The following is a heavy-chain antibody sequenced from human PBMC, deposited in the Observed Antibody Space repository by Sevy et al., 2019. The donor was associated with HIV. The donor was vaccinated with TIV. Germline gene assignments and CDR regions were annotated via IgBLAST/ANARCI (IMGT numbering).Heavy chain of an antibody. J-gene: IGHJ5*02. CDR2: ISAYNANT. V-gene: IGHV1-18*01. Sequence: ASVKVSCKASGYTFTSYGISWVRQAPGQGLEWMGWISAYNANTNYAQKLQGRVTMTTDTSTSTAYMELRSLRSDDTAVYYCARGRRYCSSTSCPNWFDPWGQGTLVTVSS. D-gene: IGHD2-2*01. CDR3: ARGRRYCSSTSCPNWFDP. CDR1: GYTFTSYG.